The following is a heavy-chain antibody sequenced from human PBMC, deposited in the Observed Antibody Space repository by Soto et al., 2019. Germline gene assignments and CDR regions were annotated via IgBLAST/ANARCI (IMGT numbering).Heavy chain of an antibody. CDR1: GFTFSSYG. D-gene: IGHD3-22*01. CDR3: ARVMYYYDSSGYHFDY. CDR2: ISYDGSNK. V-gene: IGHV3-30*03. Sequence: GGSLRLSCAASGFTFSSYGMHWVRQAPGKGLEWVAVISYDGSNKYYADSVKGRFTISRDNSKNTLYLQMNSLRAEDTAVYYCARVMYYYDSSGYHFDYWGQGTLVTVSS. J-gene: IGHJ4*02.